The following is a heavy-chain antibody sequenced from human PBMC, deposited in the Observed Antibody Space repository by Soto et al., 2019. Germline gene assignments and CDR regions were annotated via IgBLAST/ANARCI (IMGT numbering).Heavy chain of an antibody. CDR3: ARGLREVDY. CDR1: GFTFTSSW. J-gene: IGHJ4*02. CDR2: IKQDGSEK. Sequence: GGSLRLACAASGFTFTSSWMSWVRQAPGKGLEWVANIKQDGSEKYYVDSVKGRFTNSRDNAKNSLYLQMNSLRAGDTAVYYCARGLREVDYSGQGTLVTVSS. V-gene: IGHV3-7*01.